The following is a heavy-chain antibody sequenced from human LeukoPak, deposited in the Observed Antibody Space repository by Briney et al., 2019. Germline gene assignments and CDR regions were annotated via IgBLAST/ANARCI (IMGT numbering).Heavy chain of an antibody. D-gene: IGHD3-3*01. CDR3: AKDGTPSSVPRITIFGVVDI. Sequence: GGSLRLSCAASGFTFSSYAMSWVRHAPGKGREWVSAISGSGGSTYYADSVKGRFTTSRDNSKNTLYLQMTSLRAEDTAVYYCAKDGTPSSVPRITIFGVVDIWGQGTMVTVSS. CDR2: ISGSGGST. V-gene: IGHV3-23*01. J-gene: IGHJ3*02. CDR1: GFTFSSYA.